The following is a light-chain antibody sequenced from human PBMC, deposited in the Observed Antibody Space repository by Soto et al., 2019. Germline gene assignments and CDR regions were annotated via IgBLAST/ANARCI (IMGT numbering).Light chain of an antibody. CDR1: SSDVGGYNY. Sequence: QSALTQPASVSGSPGQSVTISCTGTSSDVGGYNYVSWYQHHPGKAPKLLIYDVTYRPSGVSHRFSGSKSGNTASLTISGLQAEDEADYYCSSFTSSNTLIFGGGTKLTVL. CDR2: DVT. J-gene: IGLJ2*01. CDR3: SSFTSSNTLI. V-gene: IGLV2-14*01.